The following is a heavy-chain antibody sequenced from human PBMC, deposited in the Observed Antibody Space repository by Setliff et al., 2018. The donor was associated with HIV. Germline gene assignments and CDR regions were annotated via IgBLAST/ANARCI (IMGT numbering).Heavy chain of an antibody. CDR3: ARDQTGVAAAAFGGGSAWSDEGFDI. Sequence: SVKVSCKASGYTFSQYALHWVRQAPGQRLEWMGMIIPMYNIPAYAQKFQGRVTFTADESTSTAYMELSSLSSEDTAVYYCARDQTGVAAAAFGGGSAWSDEGFDIWGQGTMVTVSS. J-gene: IGHJ3*02. CDR1: GYTFSQYA. V-gene: IGHV1-69*13. D-gene: IGHD6-13*01. CDR2: IIPMYNIP.